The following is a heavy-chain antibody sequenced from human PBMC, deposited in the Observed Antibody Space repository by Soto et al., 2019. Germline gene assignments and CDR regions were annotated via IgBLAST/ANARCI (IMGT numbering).Heavy chain of an antibody. D-gene: IGHD3-9*01. CDR1: SGSITSSKW. J-gene: IGHJ4*02. V-gene: IGHV4-4*03. CDR2: IYHGGST. CDR3: ASNLTMPGTIGFYS. Sequence: QVQLQESGPGLVKPPGTLSLTCTVSSGSITSSKWWSWVRQPPGKGLEWIGEIYHGGSTNYNPSLKGRVTISVDKAKNQFSLQLNSVTAADTAVYYCASNLTMPGTIGFYSWGQGTLVTVSS.